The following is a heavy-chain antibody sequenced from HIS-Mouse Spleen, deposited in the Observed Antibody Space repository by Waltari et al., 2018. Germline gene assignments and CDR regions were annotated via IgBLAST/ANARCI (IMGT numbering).Heavy chain of an antibody. V-gene: IGHV3-74*01. Sequence: EVQLVESGGGLVQPGGSLRLSCAASGFTFSSYWMHWVRQAPGKGLVWVARIKSDGSSTSYADSVKGRFTISRDNAKNTLYLQMNSLRAEDTAVYYCARDGFWGYSGQLVRGGQGTLVTVSS. CDR3: ARDGFWGYSGQLVR. D-gene: IGHD6-13*01. CDR1: GFTFSSYW. CDR2: IKSDGSST. J-gene: IGHJ4*02.